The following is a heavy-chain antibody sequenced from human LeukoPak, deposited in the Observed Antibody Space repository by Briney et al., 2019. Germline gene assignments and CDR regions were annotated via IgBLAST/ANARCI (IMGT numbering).Heavy chain of an antibody. CDR2: INPSGGST. CDR1: GYAFTSYD. D-gene: IGHD3-10*01. J-gene: IGHJ5*02. Sequence: GASVKVSCKASGYAFTSYDINWVRQAPGQGPEWMGIINPSGGSTSYAQKFQGRVTMTRDTSTSTVYMELSSLRSEDTAVYYCARDPLYGSGSFNRFDPWGQGTLVTVSS. V-gene: IGHV1-46*01. CDR3: ARDPLYGSGSFNRFDP.